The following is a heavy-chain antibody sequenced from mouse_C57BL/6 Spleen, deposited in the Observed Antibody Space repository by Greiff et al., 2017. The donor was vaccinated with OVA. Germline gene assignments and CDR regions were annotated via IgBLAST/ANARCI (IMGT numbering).Heavy chain of an antibody. J-gene: IGHJ4*01. CDR3: ARDPIYYDYDVYYYAMDY. Sequence: EVQLQQSGPGLVKPSQSLSLTCSVTGYSITSGYYWNWIRQFPGNKLEWMGYISYDGSNNYNPSLKNRISITRDTSKNQFFLKLNSVTTEDTATYYCARDPIYYDYDVYYYAMDYWGQGTSVTVSS. D-gene: IGHD2-4*01. CDR2: ISYDGSN. V-gene: IGHV3-6*01. CDR1: GYSITSGYY.